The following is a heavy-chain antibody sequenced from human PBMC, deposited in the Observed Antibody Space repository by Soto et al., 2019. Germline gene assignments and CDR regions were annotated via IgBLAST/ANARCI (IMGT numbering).Heavy chain of an antibody. Sequence: QVQLQESGPGLVKPSGTLSLTCAVSGGSISSSNWWSGVRQPPGKGLEWIGQIYHSGSTNYNPSLKRRVTISVDKSKNQFSRKLSPVIAADTAVYYCARVSGSYYYGMDVWGQGTTVTVSS. CDR2: IYHSGST. V-gene: IGHV4-4*02. J-gene: IGHJ6*02. D-gene: IGHD1-26*01. CDR3: ARVSGSYYYGMDV. CDR1: GGSISSSNW.